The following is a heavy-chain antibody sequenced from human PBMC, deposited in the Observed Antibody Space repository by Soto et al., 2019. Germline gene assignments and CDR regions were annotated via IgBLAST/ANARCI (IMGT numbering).Heavy chain of an antibody. V-gene: IGHV1-2*02. CDR2: INPNSGGT. CDR3: GGQRVYCSGGSCYFDAFDI. Sequence: ASVKVSCKASGGTFTGYYMHWVRQAPGQGLEWMGWINPNSGGTNYAQKFQGRVTMTRDTSISTAYMELSRLRSDDTAVYYCGGQRVYCSGGSCYFDAFDIWGQGTMVTVSS. D-gene: IGHD2-15*01. J-gene: IGHJ3*02. CDR1: GGTFTGYY.